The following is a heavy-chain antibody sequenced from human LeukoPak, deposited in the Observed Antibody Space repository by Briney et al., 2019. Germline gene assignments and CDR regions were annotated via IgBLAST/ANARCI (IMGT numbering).Heavy chain of an antibody. CDR3: AICSFWFDP. CDR1: GYTFTGYY. D-gene: IGHD2-8*01. Sequence: ASVKVSCKASGYTFTGYYMHWERQAHGQGLEWMGWINPNSGGTNYAQKFQGRVTMTRDTSISTAYMELSSLRSEDTAVYYCAICSFWFDPWGQGTLVTVSS. CDR2: INPNSGGT. J-gene: IGHJ5*02. V-gene: IGHV1-2*02.